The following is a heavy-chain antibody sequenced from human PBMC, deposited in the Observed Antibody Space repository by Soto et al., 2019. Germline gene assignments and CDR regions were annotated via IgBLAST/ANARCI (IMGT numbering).Heavy chain of an antibody. CDR3: AASGYYDSSGSIDY. J-gene: IGHJ4*02. CDR1: GFTFTSSA. D-gene: IGHD3-22*01. V-gene: IGHV1-58*01. CDR2: IVVGSGNT. Sequence: QMQLVQSGPEVKKPGTSVKVSCKASGFTFTSSAVQWVRPARGQRLEWIGWIVVGSGNTNYAQKFQERVTITRDMSTSTAYMELSSLRSEDTAVYYCAASGYYDSSGSIDYWGQGTLVTVSS.